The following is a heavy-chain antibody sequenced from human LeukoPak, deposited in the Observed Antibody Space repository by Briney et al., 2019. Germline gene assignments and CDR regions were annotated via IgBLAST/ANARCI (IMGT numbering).Heavy chain of an antibody. CDR2: IYYSGTN. CDR1: GCTISSYY. J-gene: IGHJ5*02. CDR3: ARAPVKYNWFDP. V-gene: IGHV4-59*01. Sequence: SVTLSLTCTVSGCTISSYYWSWNRQPPGNGLERVGYIYYSGTNNSNPSLKSRVTISVDSSKNQFSLKLSSVTAADTAVYYCARAPVKYNWFDPWGQGTLVTVS.